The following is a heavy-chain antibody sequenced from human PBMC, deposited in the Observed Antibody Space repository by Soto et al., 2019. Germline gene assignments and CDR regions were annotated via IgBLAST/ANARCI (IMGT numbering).Heavy chain of an antibody. J-gene: IGHJ6*02. CDR3: ARARGGCSGGSCYSGYYYYYYGMDV. Sequence: XHTLSLTCDISGDSFSSNMAAWNWIRQSPSRGLEWLGRTYYRSKWYNDYAVSVKSRITINPDTSKNQFSLQLNSVTPEDTAVYYCARARGGCSGGSCYSGYYYYYYGMDVWGQGTTVTASS. CDR1: GDSFSSNMAA. D-gene: IGHD2-15*01. V-gene: IGHV6-1*01. CDR2: TYYRSKWYN.